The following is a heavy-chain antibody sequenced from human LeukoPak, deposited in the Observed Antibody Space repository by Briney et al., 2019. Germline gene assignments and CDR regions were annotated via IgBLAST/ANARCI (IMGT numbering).Heavy chain of an antibody. CDR3: ASGRTDIVVVPATLRNYYFDY. Sequence: ASVKVSCKASGGTFSSYDISWVRQAPGQGLEWMGGIMPISGTANYAQKFQGRVTITADKPTNTAYMELSSLRSEDTAVYYCASGRTDIVVVPATLRNYYFDYWGQGTLVTVSS. V-gene: IGHV1-69*06. D-gene: IGHD2-2*01. J-gene: IGHJ4*02. CDR1: GGTFSSYD. CDR2: IMPISGTA.